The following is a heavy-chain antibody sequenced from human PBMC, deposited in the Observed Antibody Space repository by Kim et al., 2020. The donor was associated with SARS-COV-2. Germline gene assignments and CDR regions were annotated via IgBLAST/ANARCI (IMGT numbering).Heavy chain of an antibody. D-gene: IGHD3-10*01. CDR3: ARLSVSFGQLYAFDY. V-gene: IGHV7-4-1*02. CDR1: GYTFTRYA. CDR2: INTNTGNA. J-gene: IGHJ4*02. Sequence: ASVKVSCKTSGYTFTRYALNWVRQAPGQGLEWMGWINTNTGNATYGQGFTGRFVFSFDTSVSTAYLQVSSLRAEDTATYYCARLSVSFGQLYAFDYWGQGPPLSVPS.